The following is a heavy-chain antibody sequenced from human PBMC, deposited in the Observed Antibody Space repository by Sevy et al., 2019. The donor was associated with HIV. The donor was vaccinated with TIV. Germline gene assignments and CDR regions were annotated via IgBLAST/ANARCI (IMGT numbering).Heavy chain of an antibody. Sequence: GGSLRLSCAASGFNLSDSGVHWVRQAPGKGLEWVAFIQVDGREKFYTDSVKGRFTISRDSSKNTVYLQMNSLRGEDTAVYYCAKRPTAAWGQGTLVTVSS. CDR3: AKRPTAA. J-gene: IGHJ5*02. CDR1: GFNLSDSG. CDR2: IQVDGREK. V-gene: IGHV3-30*02.